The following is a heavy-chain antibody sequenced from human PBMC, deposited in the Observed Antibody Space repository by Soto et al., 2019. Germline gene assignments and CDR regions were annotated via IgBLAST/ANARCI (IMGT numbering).Heavy chain of an antibody. J-gene: IGHJ6*02. CDR2: IIPIFGTA. V-gene: IGHV1-69*12. Sequence: QVQLVQSGAEVKKPGSSVKVSCKASGGTFSSYAISWVRQAPGQGLEWMGGIIPIFGTANYAQKFQGRVTITADESTSTAYMELSSLRSEDTAVYHCARDGYYYGSGTRGYGMDVWGQGTTVTVSS. CDR3: ARDGYYYGSGTRGYGMDV. CDR1: GGTFSSYA. D-gene: IGHD3-10*01.